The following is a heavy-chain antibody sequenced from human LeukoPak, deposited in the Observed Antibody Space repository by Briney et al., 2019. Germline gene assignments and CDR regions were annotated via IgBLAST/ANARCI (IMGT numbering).Heavy chain of an antibody. CDR1: GLTFSSYA. V-gene: IGHV3-64D*06. Sequence: VGALRLSRSASGLTFSSYAMHWVRQAPGKGLEDVSAISSKGGSTYYPHSVKGRFAIPIDNSKNTLYLQMSSLRAEDRAVYYCGTGVEGVMVFGGDYWGQGTLVTVSS. J-gene: IGHJ4*02. CDR2: ISSKGGST. D-gene: IGHD3/OR15-3a*01. CDR3: GTGVEGVMVFGGDY.